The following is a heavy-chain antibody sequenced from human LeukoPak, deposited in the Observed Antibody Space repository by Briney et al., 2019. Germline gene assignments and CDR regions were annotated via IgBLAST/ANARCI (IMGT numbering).Heavy chain of an antibody. V-gene: IGHV4-4*07. CDR2: IYTSGST. Sequence: SETLSLTCTVSGGSISSYYWSWIRQPAGKGLEWIGRIYTSGSTNYNPSLKGRVTISVDTSKNQFSLKLSSVTAADTAVYYCVRNKDILTGYADYWGQGTLVTVSS. D-gene: IGHD3-9*01. CDR3: VRNKDILTGYADY. J-gene: IGHJ4*02. CDR1: GGSISSYY.